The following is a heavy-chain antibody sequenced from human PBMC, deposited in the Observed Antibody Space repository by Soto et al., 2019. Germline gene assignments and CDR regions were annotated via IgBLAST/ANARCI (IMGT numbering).Heavy chain of an antibody. CDR1: GFTFDDYA. CDR3: AKDFSGAGHYYYGMDV. V-gene: IGHV3-9*01. J-gene: IGHJ6*02. Sequence: EVQLVESGGGLVQPGRSLRLSCAASGFTFDDYAMHWVRQAPGKGLEWVSGISWNSGSIGYADSVKGRFTIFRDNAKNSLYLQMNSLRAEDTALYYCAKDFSGAGHYYYGMDVWGQGTTVTVSS. D-gene: IGHD3-10*01. CDR2: ISWNSGSI.